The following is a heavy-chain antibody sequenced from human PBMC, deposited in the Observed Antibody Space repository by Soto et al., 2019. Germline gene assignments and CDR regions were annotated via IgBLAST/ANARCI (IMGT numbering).Heavy chain of an antibody. D-gene: IGHD3-3*01. CDR3: AREWSGYPYYFDY. CDR1: GGSISSGGYY. CDR2: IYYSGST. V-gene: IGHV4-31*03. Sequence: QVQLQESGPGLVKPSQTLSLTCTVSGGSISSGGYYWSWIRQHPGKGLEWIGYIYYSGSTYYNPSLKSRVTISVATSKNPFSLKLSSVTAADTAVYYCAREWSGYPYYFDYWGQGTLVTVSS. J-gene: IGHJ4*02.